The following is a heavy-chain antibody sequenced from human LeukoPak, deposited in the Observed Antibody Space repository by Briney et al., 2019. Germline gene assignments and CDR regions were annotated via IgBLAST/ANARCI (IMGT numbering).Heavy chain of an antibody. Sequence: ASVKVSCKASGYTFPGYYMHWVRRAPAQGLEWMGWINPNNGGTKYAQKFQGRVTMTRHTSISTAYMELSRLRSDDTAVYCCARDRIVGATRGYFQQWGEGTLVTVS. CDR3: ARDRIVGATRGYFQQ. CDR2: INPNNGGT. D-gene: IGHD1-26*01. CDR1: GYTFPGYY. J-gene: IGHJ1*01. V-gene: IGHV1-2*02.